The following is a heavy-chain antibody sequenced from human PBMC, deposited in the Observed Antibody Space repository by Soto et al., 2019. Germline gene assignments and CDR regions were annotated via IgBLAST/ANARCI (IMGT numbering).Heavy chain of an antibody. Sequence: QVQLVESGGGVGQPGRSLRLSCAASGFTFSPYTMPWVRQTPGKGLEWVAVISYDGSDKNYADSVGGRFTISRDNSKNTLFLQMNSLRAEDTALYYCARGGGFCGADCYKGGIDYWGQGALVTVSS. CDR2: ISYDGSDK. J-gene: IGHJ4*02. CDR1: GFTFSPYT. V-gene: IGHV3-30-3*01. D-gene: IGHD2-21*02. CDR3: ARGGGFCGADCYKGGIDY.